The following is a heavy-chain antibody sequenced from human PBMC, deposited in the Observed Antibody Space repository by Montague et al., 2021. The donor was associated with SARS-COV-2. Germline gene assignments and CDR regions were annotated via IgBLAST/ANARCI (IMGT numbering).Heavy chain of an antibody. CDR1: GFAFNSHG. V-gene: IGHV3-23*03. Sequence: SLRLSCAASGFAFNSHGMNWVRQAPGKGLEWVSVIYSGGSKTFYADSVRGRFTISGDDSKNTVYLQLGSLRAEDTAVYYCVRARGSNCYCPSHWGQGTLVTVSS. J-gene: IGHJ4*02. CDR3: VRARGSNCYCPSH. D-gene: IGHD2-15*01. CDR2: IYSGGSKT.